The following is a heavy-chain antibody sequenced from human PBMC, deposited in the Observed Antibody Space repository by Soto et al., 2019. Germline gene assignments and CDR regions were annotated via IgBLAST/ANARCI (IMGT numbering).Heavy chain of an antibody. CDR3: AVVTGIAVSNYYYYYGMDV. J-gene: IGHJ6*02. D-gene: IGHD6-19*01. V-gene: IGHV1-2*04. Sequence: ASVKVSCKASGYTFTGCYMHWVRQAPGQGLEWMGWINPNSGGTNYAQKFQGWVTMTRDTSISTAYMELSRLRSDDTAVYYCAVVTGIAVSNYYYYYGMDVWGQGTTVTVSS. CDR2: INPNSGGT. CDR1: GYTFTGCY.